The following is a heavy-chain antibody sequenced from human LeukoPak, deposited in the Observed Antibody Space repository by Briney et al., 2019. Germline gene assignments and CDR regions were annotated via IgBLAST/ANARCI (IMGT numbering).Heavy chain of an antibody. CDR3: AREGDNSGYQPFDY. CDR1: GYTFTGYY. CDR2: ISPSSGGT. Sequence: GASVTVSCKASGYTFTGYYIHWVRQTPGQGLEWKGRISPSSGGTNYAQKLQGRVTMTRDTSISTAYMELRRLGSDDTAVYYCAREGDNSGYQPFDYWGQGTLITVSS. D-gene: IGHD3-22*01. J-gene: IGHJ4*02. V-gene: IGHV1-2*06.